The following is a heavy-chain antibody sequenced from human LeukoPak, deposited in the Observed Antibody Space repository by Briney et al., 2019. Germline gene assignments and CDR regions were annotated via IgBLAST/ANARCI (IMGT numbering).Heavy chain of an antibody. V-gene: IGHV1-2*02. CDR1: GYTLTAYC. Sequence: ASVKLSYKASGYTLTAYCIHWVRQAPGQGLEWMGWIDPNTGQTDSAQKFQGRVTVTRDTSINTAYMDLSSLRSDDTAVYYCARVVGKGTAMPSRDFYDYGCQGTLVTVSS. J-gene: IGHJ4*02. D-gene: IGHD5-18*01. CDR3: ARVVGKGTAMPSRDFYDY. CDR2: IDPNTGQT.